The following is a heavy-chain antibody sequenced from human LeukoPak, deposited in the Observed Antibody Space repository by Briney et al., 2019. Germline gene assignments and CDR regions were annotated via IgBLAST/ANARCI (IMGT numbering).Heavy chain of an antibody. D-gene: IGHD3-10*01. V-gene: IGHV3-7*01. J-gene: IGHJ4*02. Sequence: TGGALRLSCAASGFTFSSYWMSWVRQAPGKGLEWVANIKQDGSEKYYVDSVKGRFTISRDNAKNSLYLQMNSLRAEDTAVYYCARCGSYYTFDYWGQGTLVTVSS. CDR1: GFTFSSYW. CDR3: ARCGSYYTFDY. CDR2: IKQDGSEK.